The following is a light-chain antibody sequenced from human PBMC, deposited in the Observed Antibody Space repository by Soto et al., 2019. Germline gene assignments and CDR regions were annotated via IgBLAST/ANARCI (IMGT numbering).Light chain of an antibody. Sequence: QSALTQPASVSGSPGQSITISCTGTCSDVGGYDYVSWYQQLPGKAPKLLIYDVNNRPSGVSHRFSGSKSGNTASLTISGLQAEDEADYYCSSYTGSSTFVFGTGTKLTVL. CDR3: SSYTGSSTFV. CDR2: DVN. J-gene: IGLJ1*01. V-gene: IGLV2-14*01. CDR1: CSDVGGYDY.